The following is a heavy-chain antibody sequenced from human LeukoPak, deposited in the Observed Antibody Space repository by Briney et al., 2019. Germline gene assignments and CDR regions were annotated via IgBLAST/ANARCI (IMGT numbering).Heavy chain of an antibody. J-gene: IGHJ4*02. CDR2: LCYRGST. V-gene: IGHV4-59*08. CDR1: GGFHTRYY. CDR3: ARLLGEEGGMTTVTSFFDC. Sequence: SDTLSLLCTLSGGFHTRYYWRWTPRPPGKAGEGIRYLCYRGSTNYNPSLKSRVTISVGTSKNQFSLRLSSVTAADTAVYYCARLLGEEGGMTTVTSFFDCWGQGTLVTVSS. D-gene: IGHD4-17*01.